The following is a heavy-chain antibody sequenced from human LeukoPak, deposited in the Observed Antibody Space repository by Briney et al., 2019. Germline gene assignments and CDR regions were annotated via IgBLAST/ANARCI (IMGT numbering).Heavy chain of an antibody. CDR1: GFTFSSYG. J-gene: IGHJ4*02. CDR3: ASAAGPFDN. V-gene: IGHV3-33*08. D-gene: IGHD6-19*01. CDR2: IWYDGSIK. Sequence: GGSLRLSCAASGFTFSSYGMHWVRQAPGKGLEWVAVIWYDGSIKYYADSVKGRFTISRDNSKNTLYLQMNSLRAEDTALYYCASAAGPFDNWGQGTLVTVSS.